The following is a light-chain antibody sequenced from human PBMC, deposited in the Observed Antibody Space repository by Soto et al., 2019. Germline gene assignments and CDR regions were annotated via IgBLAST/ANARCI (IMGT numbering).Light chain of an antibody. CDR3: QEYNNWPLT. CDR2: GAS. V-gene: IGKV3-15*01. J-gene: IGKJ4*01. CDR1: QSVSSN. Sequence: EILMTQSPATLSVSPGERATLSCRASQSVSSNLAWYQQKPGQAPRLLIYGASTRATGIPARFSGIGSGTEFTLTISSLQSEDFAVYYCQEYNNWPLTFGGGTKVDIK.